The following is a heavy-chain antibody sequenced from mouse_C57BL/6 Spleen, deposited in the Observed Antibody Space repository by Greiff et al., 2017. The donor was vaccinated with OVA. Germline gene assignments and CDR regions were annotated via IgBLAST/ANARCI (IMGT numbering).Heavy chain of an antibody. D-gene: IGHD1-1*01. CDR1: GFSLTSYG. J-gene: IGHJ4*01. CDR2: IWRGGST. CDR3: AKALNDYYGSSYDAMDY. V-gene: IGHV2-5*01. Sequence: QVQLQQSGPGLVQPSQSLSITCTVSGFSLTSYGVPWVRQSPGKGLEWLGVIWRGGSTDYNAAFMSRLSITKDNSKSQVFFKMNSLQADDTAIYYCAKALNDYYGSSYDAMDYWGQGTSVTVSS.